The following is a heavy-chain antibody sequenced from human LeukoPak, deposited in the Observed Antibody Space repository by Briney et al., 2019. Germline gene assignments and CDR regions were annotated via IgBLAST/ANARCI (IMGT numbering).Heavy chain of an antibody. J-gene: IGHJ6*03. V-gene: IGHV3-9*01. CDR1: AFTFDDYV. D-gene: IGHD5-18*01. CDR2: ITWISYSQ. CDR3: AEGGGYSYASSYYMDV. Sequence: PGRSLSLSCAVSAFTFDDYVMISFRHVPGKHLEWVLGITWISYSQDYVDYEKSRFNVSRDNCKNTLYLQMKSLRADQTAVYYCAEGGGYSYASSYYMDVWGKGTTVTVSS.